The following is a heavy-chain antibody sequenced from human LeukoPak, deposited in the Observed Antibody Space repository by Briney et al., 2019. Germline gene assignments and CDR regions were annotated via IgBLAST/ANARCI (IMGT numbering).Heavy chain of an antibody. V-gene: IGHV1-8*01. CDR1: GYTFTSYD. J-gene: IGHJ6*03. CDR2: MNPNSGNT. Sequence: ASVKVSCKASGYTFTSYDINWVRQATGQGLEWMGWMNPNSGNTGYAQKFQGRVTMTRNTSISTAYMELSSLRSEDTAVYYCARLLGGGANYYYYMDVWGKGTTVTVSS. CDR3: ARLLGGGANYYYYMDV. D-gene: IGHD7-27*01.